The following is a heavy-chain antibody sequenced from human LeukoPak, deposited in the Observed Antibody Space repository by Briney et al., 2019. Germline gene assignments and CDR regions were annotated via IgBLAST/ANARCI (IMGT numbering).Heavy chain of an antibody. CDR1: GDSFTSVTDY. V-gene: IGHV4-39*07. J-gene: IGHJ6*02. CDR3: AVSNTAMVLMDV. CDR2: GDYSGGT. D-gene: IGHD5-18*01. Sequence: SETLSLTCTISGDSFTSVTDYWAWIRQPPGKGLEWIASGDYSGGTYYNPSLESRVAISADMSKNQISLKLSSVTAADTAVYYCAVSNTAMVLMDVWGQGTTVTVSS.